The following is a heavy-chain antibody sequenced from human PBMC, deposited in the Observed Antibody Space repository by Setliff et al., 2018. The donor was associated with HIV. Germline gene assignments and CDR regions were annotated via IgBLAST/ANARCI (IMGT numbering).Heavy chain of an antibody. CDR1: GFTFSSYT. CDR3: ARGVGKAEAGEVFDY. V-gene: IGHV3-21*01. J-gene: IGHJ4*02. CDR2: ISSSTSYI. Sequence: GGSLRLSCAASGFTFSSYTMNWVRQAPGKGLEWVSSISSSTSYIYYADSVKGRFTISRDTAKNSLYLQMNSLRAEDPAVYYCARGVGKAEAGEVFDYWGQGTLVTVSS. D-gene: IGHD2-15*01.